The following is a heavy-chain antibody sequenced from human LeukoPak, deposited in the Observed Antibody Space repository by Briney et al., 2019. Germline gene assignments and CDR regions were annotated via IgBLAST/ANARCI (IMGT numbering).Heavy chain of an antibody. V-gene: IGHV1-2*06. D-gene: IGHD3-22*01. CDR3: ARVVYDSSGYYYEEYFQH. CDR2: INPNSGGT. CDR1: GYTFTGYY. Sequence: ASVKVSCKASGYTFTGYYMHWVRQAPGQGLEWMGRINPNSGGTNYAQKFQGRVTMTRDTSISTAYMELSRLRSDDTAVYYCARVVYDSSGYYYEEYFQHWGQGTLVTVSS. J-gene: IGHJ1*01.